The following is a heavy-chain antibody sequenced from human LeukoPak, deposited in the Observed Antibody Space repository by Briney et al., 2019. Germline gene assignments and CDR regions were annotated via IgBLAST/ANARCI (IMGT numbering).Heavy chain of an antibody. CDR1: GGSISSYY. CDR3: ARHGYYYDSSGYRVYYFDY. V-gene: IGHV4-59*08. CDR2: IYYSGST. Sequence: PSETLSLTCTVSGGSISSYYWSWIRQPPGKGLEWIGYIYYSGSTNYNPSLKSRVTISVDTSKNQFSLKLSSVTAADTAVYYCARHGYYYDSSGYRVYYFDYWGQGTLVTVSS. D-gene: IGHD3-22*01. J-gene: IGHJ4*02.